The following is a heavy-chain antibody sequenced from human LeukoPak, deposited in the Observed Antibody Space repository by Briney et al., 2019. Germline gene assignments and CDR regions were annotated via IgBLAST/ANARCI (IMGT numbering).Heavy chain of an antibody. CDR1: GFTFRNYV. Sequence: GGSLRLSCAASGFTFRNYVIHWVRQAPGKGLEWVAVTSSDLNVKLYADSVKGRFTISRDNSRSTLYLQMNSLRPEDTAIYYCAGEGYYGSGSPPSLYFDYWGQGTLVTVSS. J-gene: IGHJ4*02. D-gene: IGHD3-10*01. CDR2: TSSDLNVK. CDR3: AGEGYYGSGSPPSLYFDY. V-gene: IGHV3-30-3*01.